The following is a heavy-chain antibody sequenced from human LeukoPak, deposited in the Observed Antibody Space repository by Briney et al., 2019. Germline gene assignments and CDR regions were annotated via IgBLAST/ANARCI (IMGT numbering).Heavy chain of an antibody. CDR1: GGAISSSSYY. V-gene: IGHV4-39*01. D-gene: IGHD6-19*01. CDR3: ARMGPRIAVAVPFDY. J-gene: IGHJ4*02. CDR2: IYYSGST. Sequence: SETLSLTCTVSGGAISSSSYYWGWIRQPPGKGLEWIGSIYYSGSTYYNPSLKSRVTISVDTSKNQFSLKLSSVTAADTAVYYCARMGPRIAVAVPFDYWGQGTLVTVSS.